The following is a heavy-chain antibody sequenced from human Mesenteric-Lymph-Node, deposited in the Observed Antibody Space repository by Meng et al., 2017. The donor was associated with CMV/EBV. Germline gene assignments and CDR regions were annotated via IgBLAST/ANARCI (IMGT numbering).Heavy chain of an antibody. V-gene: IGHV3-30*02. Sequence: GESLKISCAASGFTFSSYAMHWVRQTPGKGLEWVAFIRYDGSNKYYADSVKGRFTISRDNSIDTLYLQMNSLRAEDTAVYSCAKEVYSSSWAIDYWGQGTLVTVSS. CDR1: GFTFSSYA. D-gene: IGHD6-13*01. J-gene: IGHJ4*02. CDR2: IRYDGSNK. CDR3: AKEVYSSSWAIDY.